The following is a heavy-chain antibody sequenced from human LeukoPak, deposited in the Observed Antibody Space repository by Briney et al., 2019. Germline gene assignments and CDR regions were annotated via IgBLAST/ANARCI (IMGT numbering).Heavy chain of an antibody. J-gene: IGHJ6*02. Sequence: ASVKVSCKASGGTFSSYAISWVRQAPGQGLEWMGRIIPILGIANYAQKFQGRVTITADKSTSTAYMKLSSLRSEDTAVYYCARDYGRSSSWYVYYYYGMDVWGQGTTVTVSS. D-gene: IGHD6-13*01. CDR3: ARDYGRSSSWYVYYYYGMDV. CDR2: IIPILGIA. V-gene: IGHV1-69*04. CDR1: GGTFSSYA.